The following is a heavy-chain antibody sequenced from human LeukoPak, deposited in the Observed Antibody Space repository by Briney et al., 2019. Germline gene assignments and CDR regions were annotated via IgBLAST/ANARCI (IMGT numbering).Heavy chain of an antibody. J-gene: IGHJ3*02. V-gene: IGHV1-2*02. CDR3: AREFKYYSKEDAFDI. Sequence: ASVKVSCKASGYTFTGYYMHWVRQAPGQGLEWMGWINPNSGGTNYAQKFQGRVTMTRDTSISTAYMELSRLRSDDTAVYYCAREFKYYSKEDAFDIWGQGTMVTVSS. D-gene: IGHD4-11*01. CDR1: GYTFTGYY. CDR2: INPNSGGT.